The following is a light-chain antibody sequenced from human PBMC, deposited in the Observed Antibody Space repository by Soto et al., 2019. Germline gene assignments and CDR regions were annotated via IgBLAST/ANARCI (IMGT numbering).Light chain of an antibody. V-gene: IGLV2-14*03. CDR1: NTDIGGYDY. CDR3: SSYTISNTLV. J-gene: IGLJ1*01. CDR2: DVT. Sequence: LTQPASVSGYLGESITISCTGTNTDIGGYDYVSWYQQHPGGAPKLVIYDVTSRPSGVSNRFSGSKSGNTASLTISGLQAEDEADYYCSSYTISNTLVFGSGTKVTVL.